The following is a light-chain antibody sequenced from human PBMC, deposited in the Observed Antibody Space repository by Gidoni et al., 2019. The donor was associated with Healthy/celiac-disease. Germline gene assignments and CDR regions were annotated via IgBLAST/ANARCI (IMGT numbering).Light chain of an antibody. CDR1: QSVSSSY. V-gene: IGKV3-20*01. CDR3: QQYGSSRGT. J-gene: IGKJ1*01. CDR2: GAS. Sequence: EIVLTQSPGTLSLSPGERATLSGRASQSVSSSYLAWYQQKPGQAPRLLICGASSRATGIPDRFSGSGSGTDFTLTISRLEPEDFAVYYCQQYGSSRGTFGQGTKVEIK.